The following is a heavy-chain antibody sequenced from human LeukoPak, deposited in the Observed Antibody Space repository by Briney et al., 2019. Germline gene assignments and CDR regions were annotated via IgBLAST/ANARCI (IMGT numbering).Heavy chain of an antibody. Sequence: PSETLSLTCAVYGGSFSGYYWSWIRQPPGKGLEWIGEINHSGSTNYNPSLKSRVTISVDTSKNQFSLRLSSLTAADTAVYYCARGRRQLATWGAFDIWGQGTMVTVSS. CDR2: INHSGST. J-gene: IGHJ3*02. CDR1: GGSFSGYY. D-gene: IGHD6-13*01. V-gene: IGHV4-34*01. CDR3: ARGRRQLATWGAFDI.